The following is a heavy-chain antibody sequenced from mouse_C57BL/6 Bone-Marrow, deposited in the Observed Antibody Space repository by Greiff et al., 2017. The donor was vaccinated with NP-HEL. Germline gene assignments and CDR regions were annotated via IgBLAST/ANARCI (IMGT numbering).Heavy chain of an antibody. V-gene: IGHV3-6*01. J-gene: IGHJ2*01. Sequence: EVQLQESGPGLVKPSQSLSLTCSVTGYSITSGYYWNWIRQFPGNKLEWMGYISYDGSNNYNPSLKNLISITRDTSKNQFFLKLNSVTTEDTATYYCARDRGSSHYYFDYWGQGTTLTVSS. CDR3: ARDRGSSHYYFDY. CDR2: ISYDGSN. D-gene: IGHD1-1*01. CDR1: GYSITSGYY.